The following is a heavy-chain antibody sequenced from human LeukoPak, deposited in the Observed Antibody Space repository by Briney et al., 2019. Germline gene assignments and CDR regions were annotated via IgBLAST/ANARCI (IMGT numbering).Heavy chain of an antibody. J-gene: IGHJ4*02. CDR1: GSTFSNYE. Sequence: GGSLRLSCAASGSTFSNYEMNWVRQAPGKGLEWVSYISSSGNTIYYADSVKGRFTISRDNAKNSLYLQMNSLRAEDTAVYYCARESHDYGDYGVIDYWGQGTLVTVSS. CDR3: ARESHDYGDYGVIDY. CDR2: ISSSGNTI. V-gene: IGHV3-48*03. D-gene: IGHD4-17*01.